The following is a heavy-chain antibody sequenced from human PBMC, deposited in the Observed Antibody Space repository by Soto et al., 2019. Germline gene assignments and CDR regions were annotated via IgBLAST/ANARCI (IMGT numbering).Heavy chain of an antibody. CDR2: IYYSGST. D-gene: IGHD3-9*01. Sequence: SETLSLTCTVSGGSISSYYWSWIRQPPGKGLEWIGYIYYSGSTNYNPSLKSRVTISVDTSKNQFSLKLSSVTAADTAVYYCARSALLRYFDWLPYFDYWGQGTLVTVSS. J-gene: IGHJ4*02. CDR1: GGSISSYY. CDR3: ARSALLRYFDWLPYFDY. V-gene: IGHV4-59*08.